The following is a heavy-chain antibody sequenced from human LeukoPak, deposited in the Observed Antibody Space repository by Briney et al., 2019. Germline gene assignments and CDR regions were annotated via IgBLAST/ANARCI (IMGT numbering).Heavy chain of an antibody. CDR2: ISSEGNNQ. CDR3: SRAQNSAWHNFEY. Sequence: PGTSLRLSRASSVFIYSDYPMHSVRQARAKGLEWVAVISSEGNNQYYAASVKGRFTIFRDTSKNTLYLQMSSMRAEDRAVYYCSRAQNSAWHNFEYWGQGTLVTVSS. D-gene: IGHD6-19*01. J-gene: IGHJ4*02. CDR1: VFIYSDYP. V-gene: IGHV3-30-3*01.